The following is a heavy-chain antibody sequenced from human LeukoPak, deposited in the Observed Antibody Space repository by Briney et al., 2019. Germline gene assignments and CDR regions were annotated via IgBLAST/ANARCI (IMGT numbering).Heavy chain of an antibody. CDR2: IWYDGSNK. CDR3: ARDRWSRYYDFWSGYSSYYYYGMDV. CDR1: GFTFSNNW. V-gene: IGHV3-33*08. Sequence: GGSLRLSCVASGFTFSNNWMSWVRQAPGKGLEWVAVIWYDGSNKYYADSVKGRFTISRDNSKNTLYLQMNSLRAEDTAVYYCARDRWSRYYDFWSGYSSYYYYGMDVWGQGTTVTVSS. J-gene: IGHJ6*02. D-gene: IGHD3-3*01.